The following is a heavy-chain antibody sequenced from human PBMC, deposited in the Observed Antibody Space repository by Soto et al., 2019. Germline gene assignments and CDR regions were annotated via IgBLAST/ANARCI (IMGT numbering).Heavy chain of an antibody. CDR1: GGSFKSGSYS. V-gene: IGHV4-61*01. CDR2: VYHTGRT. J-gene: IGHJ6*02. Sequence: SETLSLTCTVSGGSFKSGSYSWSWIRQPPGKGLEWIGYVYHTGRTSYNPPLKSRVTISVDTSKNQFSLKLSSVTAADTAVYYCARDRSYYDSSGYWGYYYGMDVWGQGTTVTVSS. CDR3: ARDRSYYDSSGYWGYYYGMDV. D-gene: IGHD3-22*01.